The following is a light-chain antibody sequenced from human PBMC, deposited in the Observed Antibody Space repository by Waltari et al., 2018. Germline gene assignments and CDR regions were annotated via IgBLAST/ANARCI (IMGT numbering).Light chain of an antibody. CDR3: QQYNKWPYT. Sequence: EIVMTQSQATLSVSPGERATLSCRASQSLSSNLAWYLQKPGQAPRLLIYGATTRATGIPARFSGSGSGTEFTLTISSLQSEDFAVYYCQQYNKWPYTFGQGTKLEIK. CDR2: GAT. CDR1: QSLSSN. J-gene: IGKJ2*01. V-gene: IGKV3-15*01.